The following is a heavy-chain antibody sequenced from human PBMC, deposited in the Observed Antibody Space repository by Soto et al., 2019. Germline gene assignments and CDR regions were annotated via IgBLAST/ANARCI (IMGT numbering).Heavy chain of an antibody. CDR2: ILYDGTRT. D-gene: IGHD2-15*01. Sequence: QVQLVESGGGVVQPGRSLRLSCAASGFTFSSFVMHWVRQAPGKGPEWVTGILYDGTRTHYGDSVKGRFTISRDNSKNSLCLQMDNLRAEDTALYYCGTGDCGSGRAGTFRLWGQGTLVTVTS. V-gene: IGHV3-30*03. J-gene: IGHJ1*01. CDR1: GFTFSSFV. CDR3: GTGDCGSGRAGTFRL.